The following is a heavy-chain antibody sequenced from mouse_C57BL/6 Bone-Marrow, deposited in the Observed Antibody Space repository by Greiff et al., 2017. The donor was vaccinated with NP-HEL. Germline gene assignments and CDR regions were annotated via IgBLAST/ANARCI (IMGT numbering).Heavy chain of an antibody. Sequence: QVQLQQSGAELARPGASVKLSCKASGYTFTSYGISWVKQRTGQGLEWIGEIYPRSGNTYYNEKFKGKATLTADKSSSTAYMELRSLTSEDSAVYFGARAGYHWGNWYFDVWGTGTTVTVSS. D-gene: IGHD2-2*01. CDR1: GYTFTSYG. CDR3: ARAGYHWGNWYFDV. V-gene: IGHV1-81*01. CDR2: IYPRSGNT. J-gene: IGHJ1*03.